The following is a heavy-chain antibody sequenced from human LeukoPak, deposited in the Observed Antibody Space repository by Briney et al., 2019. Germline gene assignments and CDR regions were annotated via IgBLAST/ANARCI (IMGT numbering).Heavy chain of an antibody. CDR1: GFTFSSYA. CDR2: ISGSGGST. J-gene: IGHJ6*02. V-gene: IGHV3-23*01. Sequence: PGGSLRLSCAASGFTFSSYAMSWVRQAPGKGLEWVSAISGSGGSTYYADSVKGRFTISRDNSKNTLYLQMNSLRAEDTAVYYCARHLVVPAAIIYYHYGMDVWGQGTTVTVSS. D-gene: IGHD2-2*01. CDR3: ARHLVVPAAIIYYHYGMDV.